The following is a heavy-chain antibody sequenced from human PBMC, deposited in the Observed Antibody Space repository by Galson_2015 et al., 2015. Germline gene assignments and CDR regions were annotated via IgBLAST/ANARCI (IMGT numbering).Heavy chain of an antibody. CDR1: GFTFSSYV. CDR3: ARDLRGYQRLSGAWDY. J-gene: IGHJ4*02. Sequence: SLRLSCAASGFTFSSYVMSWVRQAPGKGLEWVSAISGSGDSAYYVDSVKGRFTISRDNAKNSLYLQMNSLRAEDTAVYYCARDLRGYQRLSGAWDYGGQGTLVTVSS. D-gene: IGHD2-2*01. CDR2: ISGSGDSA. V-gene: IGHV3-23*01.